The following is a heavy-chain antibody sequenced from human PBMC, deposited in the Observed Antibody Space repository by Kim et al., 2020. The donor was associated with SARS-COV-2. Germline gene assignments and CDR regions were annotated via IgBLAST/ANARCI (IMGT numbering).Heavy chain of an antibody. CDR3: ARAGAPRKGLQNWFDP. CDR1: GFTFSDYY. Sequence: GGSLRLSCAASGFTFSDYYMSWIRQAPGKGLEWVSYISSSSSYTNYADSVKGRFTISRDNAKNSLYLQMNSLRAEDTAVYYCARAGAPRKGLQNWFDPWGQGTLVTVSS. J-gene: IGHJ5*02. V-gene: IGHV3-11*06. CDR2: ISSSSSYT.